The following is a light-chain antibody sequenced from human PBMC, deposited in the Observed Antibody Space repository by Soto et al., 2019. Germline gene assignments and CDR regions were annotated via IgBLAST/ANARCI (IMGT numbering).Light chain of an antibody. Sequence: IWMTQSTSLLSASTGDRVTITCRASQSISSWLAWYQQKPGKAPKLLIYDASSLESGVPSRFSGSGSGTEFTLTISSLQPDDFATYYCQQYNSYWTFGQGTKVDIK. CDR1: QSISSW. V-gene: IGKV1-5*01. CDR3: QQYNSYWT. CDR2: DAS. J-gene: IGKJ1*01.